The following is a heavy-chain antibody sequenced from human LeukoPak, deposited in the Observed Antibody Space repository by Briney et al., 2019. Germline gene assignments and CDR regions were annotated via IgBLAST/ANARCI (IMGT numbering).Heavy chain of an antibody. J-gene: IGHJ5*02. V-gene: IGHV4-59*07. CDR1: GGSISSYY. Sequence: PSDTLSLTCTVSGGSISSYYWSWIRQPPGKGLEWIGYIYYSGSTNYNPSLKSRVTISVDTSKNQFSLKLSSVTAADTAVYYCARTRSSWPNWFDPWGQGTLVTVSS. D-gene: IGHD6-13*01. CDR3: ARTRSSWPNWFDP. CDR2: IYYSGST.